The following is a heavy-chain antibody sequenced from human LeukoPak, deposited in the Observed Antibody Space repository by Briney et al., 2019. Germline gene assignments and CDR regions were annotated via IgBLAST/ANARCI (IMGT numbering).Heavy chain of an antibody. V-gene: IGHV4-39*07. CDR1: GGSISSSSYY. D-gene: IGHD3-22*01. CDR3: ARDDRGANWFDP. Sequence: PSETLSLTCTVSGGSISSSSYYWGWIRQPPGKGLEWIGSIYYSGSTDYNPSLKSRVTISVDTSKNQFSLKLSSVTAADTAVYYCARDDRGANWFDPWGQGTLVTVPS. J-gene: IGHJ5*02. CDR2: IYYSGST.